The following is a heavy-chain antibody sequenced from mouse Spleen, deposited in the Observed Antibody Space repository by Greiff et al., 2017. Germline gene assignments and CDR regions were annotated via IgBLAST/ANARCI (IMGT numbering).Heavy chain of an antibody. V-gene: IGHV5-6-2*01. J-gene: IGHJ4*01. D-gene: IGHD2-1*01. Sequence: EVMLVESGGGLVKPGGSLKLSCAASGFTFSSYAMSWVRQTPEKRLEWVAAINSNGGSTYYPDTVKDRFTISRDNAKNTLYLQMSSLRSEDTALYYCARHDYYGNLYAMDDWGQGTSVTVSS. CDR1: GFTFSSYA. CDR2: INSNGGST. CDR3: ARHDYYGNLYAMDD.